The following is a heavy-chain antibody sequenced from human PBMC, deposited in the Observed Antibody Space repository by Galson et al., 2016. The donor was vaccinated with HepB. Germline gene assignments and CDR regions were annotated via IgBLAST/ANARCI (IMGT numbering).Heavy chain of an antibody. D-gene: IGHD6-13*01. CDR1: GFTFSRYD. J-gene: IGHJ4*02. CDR3: AKGQQLAYFDY. CDR2: IGTAGDT. Sequence: SLRLSCAASGFTFSRYDIHWVRHVTGKGLEWVSAIGTAGDTYYPGSVKGRFTISRDNSKNTLYLQMNSLRAEDTAVYYCAKGQQLAYFDYWGQGTLVTVSS. V-gene: IGHV3-13*01.